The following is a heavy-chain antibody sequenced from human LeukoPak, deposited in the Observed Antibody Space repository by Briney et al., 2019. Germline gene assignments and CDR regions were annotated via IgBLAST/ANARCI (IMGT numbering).Heavy chain of an antibody. CDR1: GFTFSSYA. Sequence: QSGGSLRLSCAASGFTFSSYAMSWVRQAPGKGLEWVSAISGSGGSTYYADSVKGRFTISRDNSKNTLYLQMNSLRAEDTAVHYCAKVGDSSGYYQTNYWGQGTLVTVSS. V-gene: IGHV3-23*01. CDR3: AKVGDSSGYYQTNY. CDR2: ISGSGGST. J-gene: IGHJ4*02. D-gene: IGHD3-22*01.